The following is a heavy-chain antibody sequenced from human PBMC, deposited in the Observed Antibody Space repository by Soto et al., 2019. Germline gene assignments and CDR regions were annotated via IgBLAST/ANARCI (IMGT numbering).Heavy chain of an antibody. J-gene: IGHJ5*02. CDR3: ARELVYDFWSGSNWFDP. V-gene: IGHV1-3*01. D-gene: IGHD3-3*01. Sequence: ASAQLSSKDCGYAINSYCIRWVRQDKKQGLEWMGWINACNGNTKYSQKSQGRVTITRDTSASPAYMELNSLRAEDTAVYYCARELVYDFWSGSNWFDPWGQGTLVTVSS. CDR1: GYAINSYC. CDR2: INACNGNT.